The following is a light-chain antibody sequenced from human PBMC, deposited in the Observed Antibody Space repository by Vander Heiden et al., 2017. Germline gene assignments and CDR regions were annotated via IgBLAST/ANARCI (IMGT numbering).Light chain of an antibody. CDR3: QQSYPPVP. Sequence: DIQMTHSPSSLSASVGDRVTITCRASQSISSNLNWYQQKPGKAPKLLIYAASRLESGVQSRFSGSGSETDFTLTISSRQPKEFATNYCQQSYPPVPFGQGTRLEIK. CDR2: AAS. V-gene: IGKV1-39*01. CDR1: QSISSN. J-gene: IGKJ5*01.